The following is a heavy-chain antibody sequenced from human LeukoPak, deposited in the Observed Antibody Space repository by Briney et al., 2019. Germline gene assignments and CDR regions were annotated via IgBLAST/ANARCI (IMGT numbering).Heavy chain of an antibody. CDR1: GFTFSSYS. Sequence: GGSLRLFCAASGFTFSSYSMNWVRQAPGKGLEWVSSISSSSSYIYYADSVKGRFTISRDNAKNSLYLQMNSLRAEDTAVYYCARDFGGEVGGNRIQLWLQSSAFDYWGQGTLVTVSS. J-gene: IGHJ4*02. V-gene: IGHV3-21*01. D-gene: IGHD5-18*01. CDR3: ARDFGGEVGGNRIQLWLQSSAFDY. CDR2: ISSSSSYI.